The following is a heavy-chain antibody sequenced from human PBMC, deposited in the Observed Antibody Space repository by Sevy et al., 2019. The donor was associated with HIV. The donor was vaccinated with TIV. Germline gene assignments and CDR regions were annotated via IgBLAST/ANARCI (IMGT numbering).Heavy chain of an antibody. D-gene: IGHD3-3*01. CDR1: GFTFSSYA. Sequence: GGSLRLSCAASGFTFSSYAMHWVRQAPGKGLEWVAVISYDGSNKYYADSVKGRFTISRDNSKNTLYLQMNSLRAEDTAVYYCAREEVGEYYDFWSGSWIYGMDVWGQGTTVTVSS. CDR2: ISYDGSNK. V-gene: IGHV3-30*04. J-gene: IGHJ6*02. CDR3: AREEVGEYYDFWSGSWIYGMDV.